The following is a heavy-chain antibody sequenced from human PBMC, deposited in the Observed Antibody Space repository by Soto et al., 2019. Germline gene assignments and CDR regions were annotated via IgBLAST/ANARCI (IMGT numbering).Heavy chain of an antibody. V-gene: IGHV1-18*04. Sequence: ASVKVSCKASGYTFTSYGISWVRQAPGQGLEWMGWISAYNGNTNYAQKLQGRVTMTTDTSTSTACMELRSLRSDDTAVYYCARDDMVRGVIMYLALDVWGQGTTVTVSS. D-gene: IGHD3-10*01. CDR1: GYTFTSYG. CDR2: ISAYNGNT. J-gene: IGHJ6*02. CDR3: ARDDMVRGVIMYLALDV.